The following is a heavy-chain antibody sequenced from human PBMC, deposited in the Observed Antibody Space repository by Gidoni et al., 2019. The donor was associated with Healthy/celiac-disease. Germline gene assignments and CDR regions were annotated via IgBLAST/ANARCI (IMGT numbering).Heavy chain of an antibody. V-gene: IGHV3-30*18. CDR1: GFTFSRYC. Sequence: QVQLVESGGGVVQPGRSLRLSCAASGFTFSRYCRHWVRQAPGKGLEWVAVISYDGSNKYYADSVKGRFTISRDNSKNTLYLQMNSLRAEDTAVYYCAKDWVVVAATPLDFDYWGQGTLVTVSS. J-gene: IGHJ4*02. CDR2: ISYDGSNK. CDR3: AKDWVVVAATPLDFDY. D-gene: IGHD2-15*01.